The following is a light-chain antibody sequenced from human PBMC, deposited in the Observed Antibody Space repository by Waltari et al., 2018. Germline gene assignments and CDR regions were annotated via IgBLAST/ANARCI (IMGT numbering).Light chain of an antibody. CDR2: HAS. CDR1: QSVSKY. J-gene: IGKJ1*01. Sequence: EIVLTQSPGSLSLSPGERATLSCRASQSVSKYLAWYQQKPGQAPRLLIYHASSRATGIPDRFSGSGFGTDFSLTISRLEPEDFAVYYCQKYDSLPATFGQGTKVEIK. V-gene: IGKV3-20*01. CDR3: QKYDSLPAT.